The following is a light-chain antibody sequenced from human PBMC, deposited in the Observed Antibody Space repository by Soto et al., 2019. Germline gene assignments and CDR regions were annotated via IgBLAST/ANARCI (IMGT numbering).Light chain of an antibody. V-gene: IGKV1-33*01. J-gene: IGKJ5*01. CDR1: QDISNY. CDR2: DAS. Sequence: DIQMTQSPSSLSASVGDRVTITCQASQDISNYLNWYQQKPGKAPKLLIYDASNLETGVPSRFSGSGSGTDFTFTISSLQPEDIATYYCQQYDNLHPRVTFCKGTRLEIX. CDR3: QQYDNLHPRVT.